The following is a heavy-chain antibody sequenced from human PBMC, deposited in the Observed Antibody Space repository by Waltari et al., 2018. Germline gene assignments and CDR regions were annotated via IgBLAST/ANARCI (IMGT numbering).Heavy chain of an antibody. J-gene: IGHJ6*03. CDR1: GGSTSSTSFY. V-gene: IGHV4-39*01. CDR3: ARHTAPNYYHSGGGGDYYYVDV. D-gene: IGHD3-10*01. CDR2: VYYRGRT. Sequence: QVQLQESGPGLVKPSETLSLTCSVSGGSTSSTSFYWAWLRQPPGKGLEWIASVYYRGRTHYSPSLKSRVTISIDTSKNQFSLDLSSVTAADTAVYYCARHTAPNYYHSGGGGDYYYVDVWGRGTTVTVSS.